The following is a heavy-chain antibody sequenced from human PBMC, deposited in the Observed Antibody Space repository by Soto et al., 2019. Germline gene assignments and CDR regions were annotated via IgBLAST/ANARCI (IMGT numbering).Heavy chain of an antibody. CDR2: ISGGSSFI. CDR3: ARGKGMDV. V-gene: IGHV3-21*01. J-gene: IGHJ6*02. CDR1: GFTFSSYS. Sequence: EVQLVESGGGLVKPGGSLRLSCAASGFTFSSYSMNWVRQAPGKGLEWVSSISGGSSFIYYADSVKGRFTISRDNAKNSLSLQMKSLRAEDTAVYYCARGKGMDVWGQGTTVTVSS.